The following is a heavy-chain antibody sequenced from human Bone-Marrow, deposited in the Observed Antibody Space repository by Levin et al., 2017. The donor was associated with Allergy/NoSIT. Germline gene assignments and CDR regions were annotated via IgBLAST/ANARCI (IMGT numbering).Heavy chain of an antibody. CDR3: GGAAAGTYGMDV. D-gene: IGHD6-13*01. V-gene: IGHV1-2*02. Sequence: AASVKVSCKASGYTFTGYYMHWVRQAPGQGLEWMGWINPNSGGTNYAQKFQGRVTMTRDTSISTAYMELSRLRSDDTAVYYCGGAAAGTYGMDVWGQGTTVTVSS. CDR1: GYTFTGYY. J-gene: IGHJ6*02. CDR2: INPNSGGT.